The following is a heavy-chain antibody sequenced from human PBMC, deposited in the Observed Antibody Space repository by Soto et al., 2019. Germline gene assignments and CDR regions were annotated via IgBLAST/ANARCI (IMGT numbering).Heavy chain of an antibody. J-gene: IGHJ6*02. CDR3: ARERTDATGVFGMDV. Sequence: QVQLQESGPGLVKPSQTLSLTCTVSGGSISRGDYYWTWIRQHPGKGLEWIGYIYDSRSTYYNPSLKSQLTISVDTSKNQFSLKLSSVSAADTAVYYCARERTDATGVFGMDVWGQGTTVTVSS. V-gene: IGHV4-31*01. CDR1: GGSISRGDYY. CDR2: IYDSRST. D-gene: IGHD2-15*01.